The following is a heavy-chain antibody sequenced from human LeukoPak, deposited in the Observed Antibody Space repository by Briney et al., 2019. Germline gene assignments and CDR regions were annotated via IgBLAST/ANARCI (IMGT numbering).Heavy chain of an antibody. Sequence: MASETLSLTCTVSGYSISSGYYWGWIRQPPGKGLEWIGSIYHSGSTYYNPSLKSRVTISVDTSKNQFSLKLSSVTAADTAVYYRARLARYCSGGSCYSGPFDYWGQGTLVTVSS. D-gene: IGHD2-15*01. CDR1: GYSISSGYY. V-gene: IGHV4-38-2*02. J-gene: IGHJ4*02. CDR3: ARLARYCSGGSCYSGPFDY. CDR2: IYHSGST.